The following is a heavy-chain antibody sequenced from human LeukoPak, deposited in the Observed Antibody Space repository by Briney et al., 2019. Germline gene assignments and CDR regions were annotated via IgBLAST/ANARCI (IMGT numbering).Heavy chain of an antibody. J-gene: IGHJ3*02. CDR1: GGSFSGYY. Sequence: SETLSLTCAVYGGSFSGYYWSWIRQPPGKGLEWIGEINHSGSTNYNPSLKSRVTISVDTSKNQFSLKLSSVTAADTAVYYCARHRELPDAFDIWGQGTMVTVSS. CDR2: INHSGST. CDR3: ARHRELPDAFDI. V-gene: IGHV4-34*01. D-gene: IGHD1-26*01.